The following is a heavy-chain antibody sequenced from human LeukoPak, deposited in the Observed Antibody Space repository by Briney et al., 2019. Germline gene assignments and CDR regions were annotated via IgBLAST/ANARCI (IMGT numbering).Heavy chain of an antibody. Sequence: SETLSLTCTVSGGSISSRTYYWGWIRQPPGKGLECIESIYYSGRTYYNPSLKSRVTTSVDTCKNQFSLRLSSVTAADTSVYYCARHASYSSSWTDFDYWGQGALVTVSS. D-gene: IGHD6-13*01. CDR3: ARHASYSSSWTDFDY. J-gene: IGHJ4*02. V-gene: IGHV4-39*01. CDR2: IYYSGRT. CDR1: GGSISSRTYY.